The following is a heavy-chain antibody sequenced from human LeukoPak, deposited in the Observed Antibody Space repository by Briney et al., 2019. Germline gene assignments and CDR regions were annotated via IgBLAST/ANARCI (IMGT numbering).Heavy chain of an antibody. CDR1: GFTFSSYS. Sequence: PGGSLRLSCAASGFTFSSYSMNWVRQAPGKGLEWVSSISSSSSYIYYADSVKGRFTISRDNAKNSLYLQMNSLRAEDTPVYYCARDLGGYDSSGWYDFYYFDYWGQGTLVSVSS. CDR3: ARDLGGYDSSGWYDFYYFDY. CDR2: ISSSSSYI. D-gene: IGHD6-19*01. J-gene: IGHJ4*02. V-gene: IGHV3-21*01.